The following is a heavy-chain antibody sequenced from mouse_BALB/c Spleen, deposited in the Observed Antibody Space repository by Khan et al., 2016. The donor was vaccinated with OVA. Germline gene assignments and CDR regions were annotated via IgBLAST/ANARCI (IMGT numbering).Heavy chain of an antibody. CDR3: TRRAYYYDSEGFAY. V-gene: IGHV5-6*01. D-gene: IGHD1-1*01. CDR1: GFTFSTYG. Sequence: EVELVESGGDLVKPGGSLKLSCAASGFTFSTYGMSWVRQAPDKRLEWVATVSTGGSYTYYPDSVKGRFTISRDNAKNAPSLQKSGLRSEDTAMFYGTRRAYYYDSEGFAYWGQGTLVTVSA. J-gene: IGHJ3*01. CDR2: VSTGGSYT.